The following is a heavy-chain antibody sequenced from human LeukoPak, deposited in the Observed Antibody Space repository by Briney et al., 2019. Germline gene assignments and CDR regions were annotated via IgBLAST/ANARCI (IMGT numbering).Heavy chain of an antibody. J-gene: IGHJ4*02. CDR2: IKQDGSEK. D-gene: IGHD2-2*01. CDR3: ARDSAYCSSTSCYEGYFDY. CDR1: GFTFSSYA. V-gene: IGHV3-7*01. Sequence: GGSLRLSCAASGFTFSSYAMSWVRQAPGKGLEWVANIKQDGSEKYYVDSVKGRFTISRDNAKNSLYLQMNSLRAEDTAVYYCARDSAYCSSTSCYEGYFDYWGQGTLVTVSS.